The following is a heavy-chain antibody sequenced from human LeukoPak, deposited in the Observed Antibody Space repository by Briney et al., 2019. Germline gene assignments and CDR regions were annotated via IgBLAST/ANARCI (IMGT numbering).Heavy chain of an antibody. CDR1: GYNFTTYF. CDR2: IKPDDSHS. D-gene: IGHD3-10*01. Sequence: GESLKISCKGSGYNFTTYFIGWLRQMPGKGLEWVGVIKPDDSHSIYNPSFQGHVTISADKSIGTAYLQWSSLKASDTAMYYCARLYGYYGSGSYKGLDYWGQGTLVTVSS. V-gene: IGHV5-51*01. CDR3: ARLYGYYGSGSYKGLDY. J-gene: IGHJ4*02.